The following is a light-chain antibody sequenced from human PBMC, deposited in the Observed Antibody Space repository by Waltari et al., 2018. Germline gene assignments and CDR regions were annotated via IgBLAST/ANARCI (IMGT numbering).Light chain of an antibody. CDR3: QQYESSVRYT. Sequence: EIVLTHSPGTLSFSPGERATLSCRASQSLTRNYLTWYQQKPGQAPRLLIYDASSRAAGIPDRFSGSGSGTDFTLTISRLEPEDFAVDYCQQYESSVRYTVGQGTKLEIK. CDR2: DAS. CDR1: QSLTRNY. J-gene: IGKJ2*01. V-gene: IGKV3-20*01.